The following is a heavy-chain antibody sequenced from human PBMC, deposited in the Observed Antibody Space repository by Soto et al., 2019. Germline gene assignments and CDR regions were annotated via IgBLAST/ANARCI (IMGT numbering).Heavy chain of an antibody. CDR3: AREYSSSSGRTLDI. CDR2: IYTTGST. D-gene: IGHD6-6*01. CDR1: GGSISTYY. J-gene: IGHJ3*02. Sequence: QVQLQESGPGLVKPSETLSLTCTVSGGSISTYYWSWIRQPAGKGLEWIGRIYTTGSTNYNPSLNSRVTMSLDTSKNQFSLKLSSVTAADTAIYYCAREYSSSSGRTLDIWGHGTMVSVSS. V-gene: IGHV4-4*07.